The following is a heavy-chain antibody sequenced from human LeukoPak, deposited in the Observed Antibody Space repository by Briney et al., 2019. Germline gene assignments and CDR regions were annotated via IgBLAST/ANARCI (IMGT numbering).Heavy chain of an antibody. Sequence: GGTLRLSCAASGFTFSSYGMSWVRQAPGKGLEWVSAISGSGGSTYYADSVKGRFTISRDNSKSTLYLQMNNLRADDTAVYYCAKSLVRYAFDIWGQGTMVTVSS. CDR2: ISGSGGST. CDR1: GFTFSSYG. D-gene: IGHD2-8*02. CDR3: AKSLVRYAFDI. V-gene: IGHV3-23*01. J-gene: IGHJ3*02.